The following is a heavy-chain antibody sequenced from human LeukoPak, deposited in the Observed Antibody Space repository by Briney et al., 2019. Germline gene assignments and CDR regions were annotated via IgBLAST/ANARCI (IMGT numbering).Heavy chain of an antibody. J-gene: IGHJ4*02. D-gene: IGHD3-9*01. CDR2: IRYDGSNK. CDR1: GFTFSSYA. Sequence: GGSLRLSCAASGFTFSSYAMHWVRQAPGKGLEWVAFIRYDGSNKYYADSVKGRFTISRDNSKNTLYLQMNSLRAEDTAVYYCAKDRVLRYFDWLYSLDYWGQGTLVTVSS. V-gene: IGHV3-30*02. CDR3: AKDRVLRYFDWLYSLDY.